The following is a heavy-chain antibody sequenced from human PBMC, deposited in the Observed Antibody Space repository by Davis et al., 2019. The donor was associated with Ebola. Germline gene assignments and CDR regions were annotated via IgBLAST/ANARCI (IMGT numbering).Heavy chain of an antibody. CDR2: ISGSGGGT. D-gene: IGHD6-19*01. Sequence: GGSLRLSCAASGFSFSSFAMNWVRQAPGKGLEWVSVISGSGGGTYYGDSVKGRFTISRDNSKNTLFLQMNSLRAEDTAVYYCARDSSSGWHHSVWGQGTMVTVSS. CDR3: ARDSSSGWHHSV. CDR1: GFSFSSFA. V-gene: IGHV3-23*01. J-gene: IGHJ3*01.